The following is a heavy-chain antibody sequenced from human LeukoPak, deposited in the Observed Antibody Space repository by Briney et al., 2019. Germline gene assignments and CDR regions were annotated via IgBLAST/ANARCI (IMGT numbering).Heavy chain of an antibody. J-gene: IGHJ6*03. D-gene: IGHD3-3*01. CDR2: MNPNSGNA. CDR3: ARARGYYDFWSGYYKTYYYYYMDV. CDR1: GYTFTSYE. V-gene: IGHV1-8*01. Sequence: ASVKVSCKASGYTFTSYEINWVRQATGQGPEWMGWMNPNSGNAGYAQKFQGRVTMTRNTSISTAYMELSSLRSEDTAVYYCARARGYYDFWSGYYKTYYYYYMDVWGKGTTVTVSS.